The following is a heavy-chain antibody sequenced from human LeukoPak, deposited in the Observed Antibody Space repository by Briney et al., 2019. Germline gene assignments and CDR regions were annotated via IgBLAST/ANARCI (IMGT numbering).Heavy chain of an antibody. D-gene: IGHD2-15*01. V-gene: IGHV4-39*01. CDR3: ARHKPCSGGSCYLFDY. Sequence: PSETLSLTCTVSGGSISSSSYYWGWIRQPPGKGLEWIGSIYYSGSTYYNPSLKSRVTISVDTSKNQFSPKLSSVTAADTAVYYCARHKPCSGGSCYLFDYWGQGTLVTVSS. CDR2: IYYSGST. CDR1: GGSISSSSYY. J-gene: IGHJ4*02.